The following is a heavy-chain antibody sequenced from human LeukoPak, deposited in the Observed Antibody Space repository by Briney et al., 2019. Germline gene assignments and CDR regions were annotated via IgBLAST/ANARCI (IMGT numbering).Heavy chain of an antibody. D-gene: IGHD5-24*01. J-gene: IGHJ4*02. CDR2: ISGSGNGT. CDR1: GFTFRTYA. Sequence: GGSLRLSCTASGFTFRTYAMTWVRQAPGKGLEWLSGISGSGNGTYYADSVKGRFIISRDNSKNMVYLQMNSLTVEDTATYYCAKRTMSAFDSWGQGTLLIVSS. V-gene: IGHV3-23*01. CDR3: AKRTMSAFDS.